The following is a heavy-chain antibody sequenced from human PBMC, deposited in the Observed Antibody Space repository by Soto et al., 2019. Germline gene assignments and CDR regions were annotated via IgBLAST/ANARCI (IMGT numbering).Heavy chain of an antibody. Sequence: GGSLRLSCAASGFSFSDHYMDWVRQAPGKGLEWVGRIRNKANRYTTEYAASVKGRFIISRDDSENFLYLQMSSLATDDTAVYFCTRDNPKAPGTLDYWGQGTLVSVSS. CDR3: TRDNPKAPGTLDY. D-gene: IGHD6-13*01. J-gene: IGHJ4*02. CDR2: IRNKANRYTT. V-gene: IGHV3-72*01. CDR1: GFSFSDHY.